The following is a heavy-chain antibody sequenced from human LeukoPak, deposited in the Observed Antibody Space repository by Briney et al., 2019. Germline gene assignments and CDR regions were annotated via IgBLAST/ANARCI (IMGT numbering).Heavy chain of an antibody. CDR1: GYSISSGFY. CDR3: ASFYCSGGSCYQYYSYYYMDV. D-gene: IGHD2-15*01. Sequence: SETLSLTCTVSGYSISSGFYWGWIRQPPGKGLEWIGSIYHSGSTYYNPSLKSRVTISVDTSKNQFSLKLSSVTAADTAVYYCASFYCSGGSCYQYYSYYYMDVWGKGTTVTISS. J-gene: IGHJ6*03. CDR2: IYHSGST. V-gene: IGHV4-38-2*02.